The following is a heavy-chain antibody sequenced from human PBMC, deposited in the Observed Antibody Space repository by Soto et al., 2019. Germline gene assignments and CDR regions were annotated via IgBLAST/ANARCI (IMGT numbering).Heavy chain of an antibody. CDR3: PKCLGGYYYYYYMDV. CDR2: ISGSGGST. V-gene: IGHV3-23*01. D-gene: IGHD3-16*01. Sequence: EVQLLESGGGLVQPGGSLRLCCAASGFTFSSYAMSWVRQAPGKGLELVSAISGSGGSTYYADRVKGRFTISRDNSKNTLYLQMNSLRAEDTAVYYCPKCLGGYYYYYYMDVWGKGTTVTVSS. CDR1: GFTFSSYA. J-gene: IGHJ6*03.